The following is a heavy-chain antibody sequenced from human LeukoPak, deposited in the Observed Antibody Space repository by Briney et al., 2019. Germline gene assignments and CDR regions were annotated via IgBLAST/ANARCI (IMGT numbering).Heavy chain of an antibody. CDR1: GFTFSSYG. Sequence: GGSLRLSCAASGFTFSSYGMHWVRQAPGKGLEWVAFIRYDGSNKYYADSVKGRFTISRDNSKNTLYLQMNSLRAEDTAVYYCAKGSVADIVVVPAAYYWGQGTLVTVSS. J-gene: IGHJ4*02. CDR2: IRYDGSNK. CDR3: AKGSVADIVVVPAAYY. D-gene: IGHD2-2*01. V-gene: IGHV3-30*02.